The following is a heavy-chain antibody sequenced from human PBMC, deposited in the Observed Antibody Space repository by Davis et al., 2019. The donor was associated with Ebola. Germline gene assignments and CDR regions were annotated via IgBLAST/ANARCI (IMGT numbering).Heavy chain of an antibody. CDR3: ARGGRSLYGMDV. CDR2: NNPNSVGT. CDR1: GYTFTGYY. V-gene: IGHV1-2*04. J-gene: IGHJ6*02. Sequence: ASVKVSCKASGYTFTGYYMHWVRQAPGQGLEWMGWNNPNSVGTNYAQKFQGWVTMPRTTSISTAYMELSRLRSDDTAVYYCARGGRSLYGMDVWGQGTTVTVSS. D-gene: IGHD1-26*01.